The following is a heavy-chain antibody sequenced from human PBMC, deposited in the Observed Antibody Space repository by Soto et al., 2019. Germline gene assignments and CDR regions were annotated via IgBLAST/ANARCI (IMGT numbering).Heavy chain of an antibody. D-gene: IGHD5-12*01. Sequence: PGESLKISCAGSGFTFSNAWMSWFRQSPGKVLEWVGRIKSKTDGGTTDYAAPVKGRFTISRDDSKNTLYLQMNSLKTEDTAVYYWTIQSGPSGYDPLWCQTTLVTVSS. CDR2: IKSKTDGGTT. CDR1: GFTFSNAW. V-gene: IGHV3-15*01. CDR3: TIQSGPSGYDPL. J-gene: IGHJ4*02.